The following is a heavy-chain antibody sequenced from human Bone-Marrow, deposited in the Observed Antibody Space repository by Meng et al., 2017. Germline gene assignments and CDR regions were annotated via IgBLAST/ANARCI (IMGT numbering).Heavy chain of an antibody. CDR2: IRTTGNTYAT. D-gene: IGHD1-14*01. V-gene: IGHV3-73*01. Sequence: GESLKISCVGSGSIFSDSDVHWVRQASGKGLEWVGRIRTTGNTYATTYSASVRGRFSISRDDSRNTAFLQMDGLKTEDTALYYCTIYNNGHIWGQGKLVTVSS. CDR3: TIYNNGHI. CDR1: GSIFSDSD. J-gene: IGHJ3*02.